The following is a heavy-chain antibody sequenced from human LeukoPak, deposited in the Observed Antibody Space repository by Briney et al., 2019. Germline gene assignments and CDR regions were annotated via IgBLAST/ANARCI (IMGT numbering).Heavy chain of an antibody. CDR3: ARGRIFGVVNPIPFPDY. CDR2: ISSSSSYI. Sequence: GGSLRLSCAASGFTFSSYSMNWVRQAPGKGLEWVSSISSSSSYIYYADSVKGRFTISRDNAKNSLYLQMNSLRAEDTAVYYCARGRIFGVVNPIPFPDYWGQGTLVTVSS. D-gene: IGHD3-3*01. J-gene: IGHJ4*02. CDR1: GFTFSSYS. V-gene: IGHV3-21*01.